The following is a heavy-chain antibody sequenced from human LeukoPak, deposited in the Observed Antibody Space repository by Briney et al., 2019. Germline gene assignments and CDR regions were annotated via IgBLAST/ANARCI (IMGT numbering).Heavy chain of an antibody. V-gene: IGHV3-30-3*01. J-gene: IGHJ4*02. CDR2: ISYDGSNT. D-gene: IGHD1-26*01. CDR3: ARDSGAGWELPKYYFDY. CDR1: GFTFSTYA. Sequence: GGSLRLSCAASGFTFSTYAIHWVRRAPGKGLEWVAVISYDGSNTYYADSVEGRFTISRDNSKNTLYLQMTSLRAEDTAVYYCARDSGAGWELPKYYFDYWGQGTLVTVSS.